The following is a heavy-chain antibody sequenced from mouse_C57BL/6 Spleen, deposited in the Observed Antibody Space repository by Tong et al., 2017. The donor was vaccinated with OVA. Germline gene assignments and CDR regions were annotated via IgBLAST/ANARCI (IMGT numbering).Heavy chain of an antibody. CDR2: IDPEDGDT. V-gene: IGHV14-1*01. CDR1: GFNIKDYY. Sequence: EVQLQESGAELVRPGASVKLSCTASGFNIKDYYMHWVKQRPEQGLEWIGRIDPEDGDTEYAPKFQGKATMTADTSTNTAYRQLSSLTSEDSAVYYCTYYCVSSPAWFAYWGQGTLVTVSA. CDR3: TYYCVSSPAWFAY. J-gene: IGHJ3*01. D-gene: IGHD1-1*01.